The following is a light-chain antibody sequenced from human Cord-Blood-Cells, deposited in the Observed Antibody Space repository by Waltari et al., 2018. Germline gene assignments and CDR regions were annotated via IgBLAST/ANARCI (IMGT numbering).Light chain of an antibody. CDR1: SLRSYY. CDR3: NSRDSSGNHLLV. CDR2: GKN. Sequence: SSELTQDPAVSVALGQTVRITCQGDSLRSYYASWYQQKPGQAPVLVIYGKNNRTSGIPDRFSGSSSGNTASLTIPGAQAEDEADYYCNSRDSSGNHLLVFGGGTKLTVL. J-gene: IGLJ3*02. V-gene: IGLV3-19*01.